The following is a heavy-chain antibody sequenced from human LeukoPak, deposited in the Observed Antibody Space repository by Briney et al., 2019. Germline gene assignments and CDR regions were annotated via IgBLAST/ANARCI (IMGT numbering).Heavy chain of an antibody. Sequence: VSVKVSCKASGYTFTSYGISWVRQAPGQGLEWMGWISAYNGNTNYAQKLQGRVTMTTDTSTSTAYMELRSLRSDDTAVYYCAGALPNLGGGYWFDPWGQGTLVTVSS. V-gene: IGHV1-18*01. CDR1: GYTFTSYG. CDR2: ISAYNGNT. D-gene: IGHD2-21*01. J-gene: IGHJ5*02. CDR3: AGALPNLGGGYWFDP.